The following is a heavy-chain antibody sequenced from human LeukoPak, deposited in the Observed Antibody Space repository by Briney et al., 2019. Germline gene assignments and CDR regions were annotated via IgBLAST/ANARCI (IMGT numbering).Heavy chain of an antibody. CDR1: GGSVSSHRYY. Sequence: SETLSLTCTVSGGSVSSHRYYWGWLRQPPGKGLEWIGSIYYSGSTYYNPSLKSRVTISVDTSKNQFSLKLSSVTAADTAVYYCARGFCSGGTCYSPPLDYWGQGTLVTVSS. CDR2: IYYSGST. J-gene: IGHJ4*02. V-gene: IGHV4-39*07. D-gene: IGHD2-15*01. CDR3: ARGFCSGGTCYSPPLDY.